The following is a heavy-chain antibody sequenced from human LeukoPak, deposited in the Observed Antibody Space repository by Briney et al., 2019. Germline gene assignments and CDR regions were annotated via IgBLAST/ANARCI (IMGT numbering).Heavy chain of an antibody. CDR3: ARGAGSSWSGLIDY. CDR1: GFTFSSYW. J-gene: IGHJ4*02. D-gene: IGHD6-13*01. Sequence: PGGSLRLSCAASGFTFSSYWMHWVRQAPGKGLVWVSRINSDGSSTGYADSVKGRFTISRDNAKNTLYLQMNSLRVEDTAVYYCARGAGSSWSGLIDYWGQGTLVTVSS. V-gene: IGHV3-74*01. CDR2: INSDGSST.